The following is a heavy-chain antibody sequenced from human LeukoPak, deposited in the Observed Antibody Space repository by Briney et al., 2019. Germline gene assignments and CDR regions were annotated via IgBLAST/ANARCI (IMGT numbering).Heavy chain of an antibody. CDR1: GFSVSKSV. V-gene: IGHV3-30*03. J-gene: IGHJ6*02. CDR2: TSYEGNGT. D-gene: IGHD2-15*01. CDR3: ARGGDIVVSPMDV. Sequence: PGGSLRLSCAASGFSVSKSVMYWLRQAPGMGLDWVAATSYEGNGTFYAGSVKGRFTMSRDNAKNSLYLQMNSLRAEDTAVYYCARGGDIVVSPMDVWGQGTTVTVSS.